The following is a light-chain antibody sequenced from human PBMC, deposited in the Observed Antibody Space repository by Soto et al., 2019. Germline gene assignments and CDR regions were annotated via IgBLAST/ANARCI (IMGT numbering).Light chain of an antibody. Sequence: QSVLTQPPSASGTPGQRVTISCSGSDSNIGSNTVNWYQQLPGTAAKLLVYSSNQRPSGVPDRFSGSKSGTSASLAISGLQSEDEADYYCAAWDGSLNGVVFGGGTKLTVL. J-gene: IGLJ3*02. CDR1: DSNIGSNT. CDR3: AAWDGSLNGVV. V-gene: IGLV1-44*01. CDR2: SSN.